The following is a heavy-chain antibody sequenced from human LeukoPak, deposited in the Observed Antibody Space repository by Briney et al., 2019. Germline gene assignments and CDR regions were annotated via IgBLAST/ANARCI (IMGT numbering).Heavy chain of an antibody. Sequence: GGSLRLSCAASGFTFSSYGMHWVRQAPGKGLEWVAFIRFDGNNKYYADSVKGRFTISRDNSKNTLYLQMNSLRAEDTAVYYCARGGSYLSAFDIWGQGTMVTVSS. J-gene: IGHJ3*02. CDR2: IRFDGNNK. CDR3: ARGGSYLSAFDI. CDR1: GFTFSSYG. V-gene: IGHV3-30*02. D-gene: IGHD1-26*01.